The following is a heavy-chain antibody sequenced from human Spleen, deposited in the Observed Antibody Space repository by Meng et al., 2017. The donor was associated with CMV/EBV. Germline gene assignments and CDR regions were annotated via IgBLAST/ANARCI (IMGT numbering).Heavy chain of an antibody. V-gene: IGHV3-23*01. CDR3: AGVWDGGSAYSDY. J-gene: IGHJ4*02. CDR2: ISGSGDST. Sequence: GESLKISCAASGFTFSTYDMSWVRQAAGKGLEWVSSISGSGDSTYYADSVKGRFTVSRDNSKNTLYLQMNSLRVEDTAVYYCAGVWDGGSAYSDYWGQGTLVTVSS. CDR1: GFTFSTYD. D-gene: IGHD3-16*01.